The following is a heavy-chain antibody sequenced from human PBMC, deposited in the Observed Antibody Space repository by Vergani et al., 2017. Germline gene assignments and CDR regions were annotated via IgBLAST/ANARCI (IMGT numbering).Heavy chain of an antibody. V-gene: IGHV4-61*02. CDR2: IYTSGST. Sequence: QVQLQESGPGLVKPSQTLSLTCTVSGGSISSGSYYWSWIRQPAGKGLGWIGRIYTSGSTNYNPSLKSRVTISVDTSKIQFSFELCYVTAADTAVYYCARVPGSLLGPEYFQHGGQGTLVTVSS. CDR1: GGSISSGSYY. J-gene: IGHJ1*01. CDR3: ARVPGSLLGPEYFQH.